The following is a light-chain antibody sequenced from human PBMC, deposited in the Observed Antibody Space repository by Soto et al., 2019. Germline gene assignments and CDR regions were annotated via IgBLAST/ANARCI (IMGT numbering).Light chain of an antibody. CDR1: QSVSYK. CDR2: GTS. V-gene: IGKV3D-15*01. CDR3: QQYFDVPFT. J-gene: IGKJ4*01. Sequence: VMTEGSDTMSRSPGDGTALTCRASQSVSYKVAWHQQKPGQAPRLLIYGTSSRATGIPDRFSGSGSGTDFTLTISSLEAEDVAFYWCQQYFDVPFTFGGGTKVDIK.